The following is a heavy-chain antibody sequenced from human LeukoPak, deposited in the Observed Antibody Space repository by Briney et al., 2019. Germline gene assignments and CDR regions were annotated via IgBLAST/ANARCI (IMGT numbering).Heavy chain of an antibody. V-gene: IGHV1-69*01. D-gene: IGHD1-20*01. CDR2: ITPLFGTA. CDR3: ARGPRITGTSYYYYGMDV. Sequence: SVKVSCKASGGTFSKYTISWVRQRPGQGLEWMGGITPLFGTANYAQKFQGRVTITADESTSTAYMELSSLRSEDTAVYYCARGPRITGTSYYYYGMDVWGQGTTVTVSS. J-gene: IGHJ6*02. CDR1: GGTFSKYT.